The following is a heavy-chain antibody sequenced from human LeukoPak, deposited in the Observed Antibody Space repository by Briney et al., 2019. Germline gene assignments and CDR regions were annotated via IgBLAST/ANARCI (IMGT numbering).Heavy chain of an antibody. CDR3: AKGLGCSSTICPLPHYGMDV. J-gene: IGHJ6*02. CDR2: ISYDGSNK. V-gene: IGHV3-30*18. Sequence: GGSLRLSCAASGFTFSSYGMHWVRQAPGKGLEWVAVISYDGSNKYYADSVKGRFTISRDNSKNTLYLQMNSLRAEDTAVYYCAKGLGCSSTICPLPHYGMDVWGQGTTVTVSS. D-gene: IGHD2-2*01. CDR1: GFTFSSYG.